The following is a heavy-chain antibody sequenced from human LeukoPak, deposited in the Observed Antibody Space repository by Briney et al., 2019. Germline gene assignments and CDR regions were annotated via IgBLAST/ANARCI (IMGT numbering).Heavy chain of an antibody. CDR2: IIPIFGTA. Sequence: PVASVKVSCKASGGTFSSYAISWVRQAPGQGLEWMGGIIPIFGTANYAQKFQGRVTVTADESTSTAYMELSSLRSEDTAVYYCARGALSSGWYVGVPNPSSFDYWGQGTLVTVSS. CDR1: GGTFSSYA. V-gene: IGHV1-69*13. CDR3: ARGALSSGWYVGVPNPSSFDY. D-gene: IGHD6-19*01. J-gene: IGHJ4*02.